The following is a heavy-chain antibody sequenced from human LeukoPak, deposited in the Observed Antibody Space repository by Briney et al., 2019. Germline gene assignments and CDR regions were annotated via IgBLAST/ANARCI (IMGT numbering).Heavy chain of an antibody. J-gene: IGHJ4*02. CDR3: ARVAVTTVTKLDY. Sequence: SGTLSLTCSVSGYSISSGYYCGWIRQPPGKGLEWIASIYHSGSAYYNPSLKSRVTISVDASKNQCTLKLSSVTAADTAVYYCARVAVTTVTKLDYWGQGTLVIVSS. CDR1: GYSISSGYY. D-gene: IGHD4-11*01. CDR2: IYHSGSA. V-gene: IGHV4-38-2*02.